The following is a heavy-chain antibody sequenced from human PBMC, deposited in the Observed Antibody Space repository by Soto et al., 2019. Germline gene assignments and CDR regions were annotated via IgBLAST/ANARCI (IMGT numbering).Heavy chain of an antibody. V-gene: IGHV3-66*01. CDR3: ARDGYDSSGYYPEYFQH. CDR1: GFTVSSNY. J-gene: IGHJ1*01. Sequence: EVQLVESGGGLVQPGGSLRLSCAASGFTVSSNYMSWVRQAPGKELEWVSVIYSGGSTYYADSVKSRFTISRDNSKNTLYLQMNSLRAEDTAVYYCARDGYDSSGYYPEYFQHWGQGTLVTVSS. D-gene: IGHD3-22*01. CDR2: IYSGGST.